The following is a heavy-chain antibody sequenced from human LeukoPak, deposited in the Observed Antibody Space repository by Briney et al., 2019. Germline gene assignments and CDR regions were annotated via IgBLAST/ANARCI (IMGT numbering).Heavy chain of an antibody. CDR1: GGSISSYH. CDR2: IYYSGST. J-gene: IGHJ4*02. Sequence: MTSETLSLTCTVSGGSISSYHWSWIRQPPGKGLEWIGYIYYSGSTNYNPSLKSRVTISVDTSKNQFPLKLSSVTAADTAVYYCAREAYCGGDCYSGFDYWGQGTLVTVSS. D-gene: IGHD2-21*02. CDR3: AREAYCGGDCYSGFDY. V-gene: IGHV4-59*01.